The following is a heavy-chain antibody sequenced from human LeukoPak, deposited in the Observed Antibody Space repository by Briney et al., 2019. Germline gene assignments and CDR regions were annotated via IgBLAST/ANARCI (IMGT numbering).Heavy chain of an antibody. Sequence: GGSLRLSCGASGFTFSTYSMNWVRQAPWKGLEWVSSISSSSSYMYYADSVQGRFTISRDNARNSLYLQMNSLRADDTAVYYCARGGLYGDYVPGYWGQGTLVTVSS. CDR3: ARGGLYGDYVPGY. D-gene: IGHD4-17*01. CDR1: GFTFSTYS. CDR2: ISSSSSYM. J-gene: IGHJ4*02. V-gene: IGHV3-21*01.